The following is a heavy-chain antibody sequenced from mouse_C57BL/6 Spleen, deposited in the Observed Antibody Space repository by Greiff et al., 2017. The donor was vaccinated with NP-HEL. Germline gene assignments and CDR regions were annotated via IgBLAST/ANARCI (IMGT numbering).Heavy chain of an antibody. Sequence: LQESGAELVKPGASVKISCKASGYAFSSYWMNWVKQRPGKGLEWIGQIYPGDGDTNYNGKFKGKATLTADKSSSTAYMQLSSLTSEDSAVYFCARNYGSPYWYFDVWGTGTTVTVSS. CDR1: GYAFSSYW. D-gene: IGHD1-1*01. CDR3: ARNYGSPYWYFDV. CDR2: IYPGDGDT. V-gene: IGHV1-80*01. J-gene: IGHJ1*03.